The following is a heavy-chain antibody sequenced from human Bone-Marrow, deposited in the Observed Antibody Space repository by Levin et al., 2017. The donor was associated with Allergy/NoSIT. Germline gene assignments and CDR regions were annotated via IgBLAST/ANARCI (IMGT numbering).Heavy chain of an antibody. Sequence: SQTLSLTCAISGDSVSSNSAAWNWIRQSPSRGLEWLGRTYYRSKWYNDYAVSVKSRITINPDTSKNQFSLQLNSVTPEDTAVYYCARDPTSSSSGCTTCPYYFDYWGQGTLVTVSS. J-gene: IGHJ4*02. CDR3: ARDPTSSSSGCTTCPYYFDY. CDR2: TYYRSKWYN. CDR1: GDSVSSNSAA. D-gene: IGHD6-19*01. V-gene: IGHV6-1*01.